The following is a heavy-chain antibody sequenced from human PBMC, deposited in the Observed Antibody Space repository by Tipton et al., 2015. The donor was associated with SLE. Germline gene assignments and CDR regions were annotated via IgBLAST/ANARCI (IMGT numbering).Heavy chain of an antibody. D-gene: IGHD3-9*01. V-gene: IGHV4-59*01. Sequence: TLSLTCTVSGGSIISNYWSWVRQPPGKGLEWIGYGYNSGTSHYNPSLKSRVTISVDTSKNQFSLKVNSVTAADTAVYYCVRSPDWAWYYFDYWGQGSLVTVSS. CDR2: GYNSGTS. CDR3: VRSPDWAWYYFDY. CDR1: GGSIISNY. J-gene: IGHJ4*02.